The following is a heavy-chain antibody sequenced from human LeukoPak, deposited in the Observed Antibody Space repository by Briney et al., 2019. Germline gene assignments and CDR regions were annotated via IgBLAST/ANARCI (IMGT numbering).Heavy chain of an antibody. CDR3: ARGWGITMVDI. J-gene: IGHJ3*02. D-gene: IGHD3-10*01. CDR1: GGSISSYY. Sequence: SETLSLTCTVSGGSISSYYWSWIRQPPGKGLEWIGYIYYSGSTNYNPSLKSRVTISVDTSKNQFSLKLSSVTAADTAVYYCARGWGITMVDIWGQGTMVTVSS. V-gene: IGHV4-59*01. CDR2: IYYSGST.